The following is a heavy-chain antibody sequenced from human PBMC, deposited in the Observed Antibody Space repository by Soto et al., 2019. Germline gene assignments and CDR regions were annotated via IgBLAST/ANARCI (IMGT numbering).Heavy chain of an antibody. Sequence: QVPLVQSGAEVKKPGASVKVSCKASGYTFTSYAMHWVRQAPGQRLEWMGWINAGNGNTKYSQKFQGRVTITRDTSASTAYMELSSLRSEDTAVYYCAREQPGYCSGGSCYSYYFDYWGQGTLVTVSS. CDR3: AREQPGYCSGGSCYSYYFDY. CDR2: INAGNGNT. J-gene: IGHJ4*02. V-gene: IGHV1-3*01. CDR1: GYTFTSYA. D-gene: IGHD2-15*01.